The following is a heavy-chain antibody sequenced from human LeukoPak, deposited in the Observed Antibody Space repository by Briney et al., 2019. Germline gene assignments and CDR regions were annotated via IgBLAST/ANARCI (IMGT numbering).Heavy chain of an antibody. V-gene: IGHV3-7*01. J-gene: IGHJ4*02. CDR1: GFTFSNHW. D-gene: IGHD1-7*01. CDR3: ARLMGTVTTYDY. CDR2: ITPDGSGD. Sequence: GGSLRLSCAASGFTFSNHWMSWVRQVPGKGLEWVASITPDGSGDYYMDSVRGRFTISRDNAENSLYLQMNSLGAEDTAVYYCARLMGTVTTYDYWGQGTLVTVSS.